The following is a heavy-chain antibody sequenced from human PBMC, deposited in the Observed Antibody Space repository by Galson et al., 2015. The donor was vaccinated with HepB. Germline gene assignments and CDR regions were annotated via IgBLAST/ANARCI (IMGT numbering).Heavy chain of an antibody. J-gene: IGHJ3*02. Sequence: SVKVSCKVSGYTLTELSMHWVRQAPGKGLEWMGGFDPEDGETIYAQKFQGRVTMTKDTSTDTAYMELSSLRSEDTAVYYCATDQVTMVRGVINPAFDIWGQGTMVTVSS. V-gene: IGHV1-24*01. D-gene: IGHD3-10*01. CDR2: FDPEDGET. CDR1: GYTLTELS. CDR3: ATDQVTMVRGVINPAFDI.